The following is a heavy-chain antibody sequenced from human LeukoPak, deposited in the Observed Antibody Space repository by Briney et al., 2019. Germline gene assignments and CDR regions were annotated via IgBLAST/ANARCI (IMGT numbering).Heavy chain of an antibody. CDR1: GFTVNSKY. Sequence: QAGGSLRLSCAASGFTVNSKYMNWVRQAPGKGLEWVAIIFSGDETYYADSVKGRFTISRDSSKNTFYLQMNSLRAEDTAIYYCARQGPPPDAFDLWGQGTMVGVSS. CDR2: IFSGDET. V-gene: IGHV3-53*01. CDR3: ARQGPPPDAFDL. J-gene: IGHJ3*01.